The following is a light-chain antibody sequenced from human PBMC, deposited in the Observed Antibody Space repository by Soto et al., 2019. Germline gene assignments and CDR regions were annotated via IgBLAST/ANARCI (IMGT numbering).Light chain of an antibody. J-gene: IGKJ4*01. CDR1: QSVSSN. Sequence: ERVMTQSPATLSVSPGERATLSCRASQSVSSNLAWYQQKPGQAPRLLIYGASTRATGIPARFSGSGSGTEFTLTISSRQSEDFAVYYCQQYNNWPQLTYGGGTKAEIK. V-gene: IGKV3-15*01. CDR2: GAS. CDR3: QQYNNWPQLT.